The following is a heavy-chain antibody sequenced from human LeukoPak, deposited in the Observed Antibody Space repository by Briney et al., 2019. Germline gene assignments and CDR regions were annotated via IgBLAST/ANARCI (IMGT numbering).Heavy chain of an antibody. CDR3: ARRYCSGGSCYSEYYFDY. D-gene: IGHD2-15*01. CDR1: GGSISSSSYY. Sequence: SEPLSLTCTVSGGSISSSSYYWGWIRQPPGKGLEWIGSIYYSGSTYYNPSLKSRVTISVDTSKNQFSLKLSSVTAADTAVYYCARRYCSGGSCYSEYYFDYWGQGTLVTVSS. J-gene: IGHJ4*02. V-gene: IGHV4-39*07. CDR2: IYYSGST.